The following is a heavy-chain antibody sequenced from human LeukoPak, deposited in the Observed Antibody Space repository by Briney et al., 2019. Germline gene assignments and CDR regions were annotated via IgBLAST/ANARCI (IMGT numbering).Heavy chain of an antibody. CDR2: ISSSSSYI. J-gene: IGHJ4*02. CDR1: GFTFSSYS. CDR3: AKGEHQLLYYFDY. D-gene: IGHD2-2*01. Sequence: GGSLRLSCAASGFTFSSYSMNWVRQAPGKGLEWVSSISSSSSYIYYADSVKGRFTISRDNAKNSLYLQMNSLRAEDTAVYYCAKGEHQLLYYFDYWGQGTLVTVSS. V-gene: IGHV3-21*04.